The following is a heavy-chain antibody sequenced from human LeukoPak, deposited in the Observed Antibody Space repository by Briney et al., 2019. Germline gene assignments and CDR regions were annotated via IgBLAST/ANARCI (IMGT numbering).Heavy chain of an antibody. V-gene: IGHV4-59*01. D-gene: IGHD2-21*02. CDR1: GGFISSYY. Sequence: SETLSLTCTVSGGFISSYYWSWIRLPPGKGLEWIGYIYYSGSTNYNPSLKTRVTISVDTSKNQFSLNLSSVTAADTAVYYCARGFLCGGDCNAFDIWGQGTKVTVSS. CDR3: ARGFLCGGDCNAFDI. J-gene: IGHJ3*02. CDR2: IYYSGST.